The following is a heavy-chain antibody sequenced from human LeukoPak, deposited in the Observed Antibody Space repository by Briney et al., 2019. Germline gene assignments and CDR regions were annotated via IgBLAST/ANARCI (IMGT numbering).Heavy chain of an antibody. V-gene: IGHV3-21*04. CDR2: ISSSGGYI. CDR1: GFTFSDYS. D-gene: IGHD6-19*01. Sequence: GGSLRLSCAASGFTFSDYSMNWVRQAPGQGLGWVSSISSSGGYIYYADSVKGRFTISRDNSKNTMYLQMNSLTAEDTAVYYCARRGYSGWLDCWGQGTLVTVSS. J-gene: IGHJ4*02. CDR3: ARRGYSGWLDC.